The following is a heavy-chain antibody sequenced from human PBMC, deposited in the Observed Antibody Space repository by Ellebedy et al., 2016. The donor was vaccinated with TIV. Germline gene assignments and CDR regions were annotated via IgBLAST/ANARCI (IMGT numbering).Heavy chain of an antibody. Sequence: GESLKISXAASGFSFSSFWMSWVRQARGKGLEWVAIINEGGNEKHYVGSMKGRFTISRDNAKNSLYLQMNSLRAEDTAVYYCAHHCWYCSGESGMDVWGQGTTVTVSS. CDR1: GFSFSSFW. J-gene: IGHJ6*02. V-gene: IGHV3-7*03. CDR3: AHHCWYCSGESGMDV. D-gene: IGHD2-15*01. CDR2: INEGGNEK.